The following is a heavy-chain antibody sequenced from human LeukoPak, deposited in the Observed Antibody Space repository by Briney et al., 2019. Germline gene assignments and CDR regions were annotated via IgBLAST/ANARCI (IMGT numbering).Heavy chain of an antibody. J-gene: IGHJ3*02. CDR1: GASISSGSYY. V-gene: IGHV4-61*02. CDR2: IYTSGST. Sequence: PSETLSLTCTVSGASISSGSYYWSWIRQPAGKGLEWIGRIYTSGSTTYNPSLKSRVTISVDTSKIQFSLKLSSVTAADTAVYYCARPREQWLGNDAFDIWGLGTMVTVSS. CDR3: ARPREQWLGNDAFDI. D-gene: IGHD6-19*01.